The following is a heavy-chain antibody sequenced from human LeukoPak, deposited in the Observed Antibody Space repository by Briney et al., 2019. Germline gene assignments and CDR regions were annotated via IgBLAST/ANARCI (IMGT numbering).Heavy chain of an antibody. CDR3: AKDAPVNIVVVPAANS. D-gene: IGHD2-2*01. CDR2: ISGSGGST. Sequence: GGSLRLSCAASGFTFSSYAVSWVRQAPGKGLEWVSAISGSGGSTYYADSVKGRFTISRDNSKNTLYLQMNSLRAEDTAVYYCAKDAPVNIVVVPAANSWGQGTLVTVSS. CDR1: GFTFSSYA. V-gene: IGHV3-23*01. J-gene: IGHJ4*02.